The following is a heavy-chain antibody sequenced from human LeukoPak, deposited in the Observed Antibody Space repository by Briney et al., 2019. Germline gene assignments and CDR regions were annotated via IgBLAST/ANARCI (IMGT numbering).Heavy chain of an antibody. V-gene: IGHV4-59*01. CDR1: GGSISSYY. Sequence: SETLSLTCTVSGGSISSYYWSWIRQPPGKGLEWIGYIYYSGSTNYNPSLKSRVTISVDTSKNQFSLKLSSVTAADTAVYYCAGYYYGSGSSYWGQGTLVTVS. J-gene: IGHJ4*02. CDR3: AGYYYGSGSSY. D-gene: IGHD3-10*01. CDR2: IYYSGST.